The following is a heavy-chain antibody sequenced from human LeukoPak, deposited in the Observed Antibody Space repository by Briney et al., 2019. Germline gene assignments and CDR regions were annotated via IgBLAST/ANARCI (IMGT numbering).Heavy chain of an antibody. D-gene: IGHD4-17*01. Sequence: GASVKVSCKASGYTFTSYGISWVRQAPGQGLEWMGWISAYNGNTNYALKLQGRVTMTTDTSTSTAYMELRSLRSDDTAVYYCARAPRDYGDYEFDYWGQGTLVTVSS. V-gene: IGHV1-18*01. CDR3: ARAPRDYGDYEFDY. CDR2: ISAYNGNT. CDR1: GYTFTSYG. J-gene: IGHJ4*02.